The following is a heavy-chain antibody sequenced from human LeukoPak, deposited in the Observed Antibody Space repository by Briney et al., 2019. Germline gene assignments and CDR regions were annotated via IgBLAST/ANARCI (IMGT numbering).Heavy chain of an antibody. J-gene: IGHJ4*02. CDR2: INPNSGGT. CDR3: ARDGGYSYGNDY. D-gene: IGHD5-18*01. Sequence: ASVKVSCKASGYTFTGYYMHWVRQAPGQGLEWMGWINPNSGGTNYAQKLQGRVTMTTDTSTSTAYMELRSLRSDDTAVYYCARDGGYSYGNDYWGQGTLVTVSS. CDR1: GYTFTGYY. V-gene: IGHV1-2*02.